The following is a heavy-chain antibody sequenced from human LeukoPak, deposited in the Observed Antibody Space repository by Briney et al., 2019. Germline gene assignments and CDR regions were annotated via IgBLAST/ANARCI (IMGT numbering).Heavy chain of an antibody. V-gene: IGHV4-31*03. Sequence: PSETLSLTCTVSGGSIIGGGYYWSWIRQHPGKGLEWIGYIYYSGNTFYNPSLTSRLTISIDTSKNQFSLKLNSVTAADTAVYYCARVTVTTSWGPAAFDIWGQGTMVTVSS. CDR1: GGSIIGGGYY. CDR3: ARVTVTTSWGPAAFDI. J-gene: IGHJ3*02. D-gene: IGHD4-17*01. CDR2: IYYSGNT.